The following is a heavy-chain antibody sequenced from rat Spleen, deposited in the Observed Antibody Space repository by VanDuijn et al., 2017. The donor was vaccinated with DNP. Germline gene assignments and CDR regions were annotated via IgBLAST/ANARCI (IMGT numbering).Heavy chain of an antibody. CDR3: ATQGQLQWFPY. V-gene: IGHV5S10*01. J-gene: IGHJ3*01. CDR2: IMYDGRST. Sequence: EVQLVETGGGLVQPGRSLKLSCTDSGFTFSDYAMAWVRQSPKKALEWVATIMYDGRSTYYGDSVKGRFTISRDNAKSILYLQMDSLRSEDTATYYCATQGQLQWFPYWGQGSLVTVSS. D-gene: IGHD1-10*01. CDR1: GFTFSDYA.